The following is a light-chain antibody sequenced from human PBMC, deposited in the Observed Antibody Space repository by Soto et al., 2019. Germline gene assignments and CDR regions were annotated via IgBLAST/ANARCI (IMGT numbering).Light chain of an antibody. V-gene: IGKV1-5*01. Sequence: DIQMTQSPSTLSASVGDTVTITCRASQRISGWLAWYQQKPGKAPKLLIYDASSLESGVPSRFSGSGSGTEFTLTISSLQPDDFATYYCQQYNSYSRTFGQGTKVDIK. CDR3: QQYNSYSRT. CDR1: QRISGW. J-gene: IGKJ1*01. CDR2: DAS.